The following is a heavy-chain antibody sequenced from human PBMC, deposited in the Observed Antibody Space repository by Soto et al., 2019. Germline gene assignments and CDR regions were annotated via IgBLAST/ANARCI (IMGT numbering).Heavy chain of an antibody. J-gene: IGHJ4*02. CDR1: GFTFSNYA. CDR3: AKERLGRGIDY. Sequence: EVLLLDSGGGLVQPGGSLRLSCAASGFTFSNYAMTWVRQAPGKGPEWISTVNNGGGGTYYADSVKGRFTISRDNSKNTLYLQVSSLRAGDTGVYYCAKERLGRGIDYWGQGILVTVSS. V-gene: IGHV3-23*01. CDR2: VNNGGGGT. D-gene: IGHD3-10*01.